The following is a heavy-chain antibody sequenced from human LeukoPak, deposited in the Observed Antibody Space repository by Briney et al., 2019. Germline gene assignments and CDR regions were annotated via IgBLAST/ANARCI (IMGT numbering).Heavy chain of an antibody. V-gene: IGHV3-33*06. J-gene: IGHJ3*02. CDR1: GFTFSSYG. CDR3: AKYRITMIVVGGAFDI. CDR2: IWYDGSNK. Sequence: PGGSLRLSCAASGFTFSSYGMHWVRQAPGKGLEWVAVIWYDGSNKYYADSVKGRFTISRDNSKNTLYLQMNSLRAEDTAVYYCAKYRITMIVVGGAFDIWGQGTMVTVSS. D-gene: IGHD3-22*01.